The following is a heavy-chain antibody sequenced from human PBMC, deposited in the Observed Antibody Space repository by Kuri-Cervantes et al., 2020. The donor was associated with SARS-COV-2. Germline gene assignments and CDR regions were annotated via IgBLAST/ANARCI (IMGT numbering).Heavy chain of an antibody. V-gene: IGHV4-38-2*02. D-gene: IGHD1-26*01. CDR3: ARGVPDGSGSYFFDNFDY. J-gene: IGHJ4*02. Sequence: SETLSLTCTVSGYSISSGYYWGWIRQPPGKGLEWIGSIYHSGSTYYNPSLKSRVTISVDTSENQFSLKLSSVTAADTAVYYCARGVPDGSGSYFFDNFDYWGQGTLVTVSS. CDR1: GYSISSGYY. CDR2: IYHSGST.